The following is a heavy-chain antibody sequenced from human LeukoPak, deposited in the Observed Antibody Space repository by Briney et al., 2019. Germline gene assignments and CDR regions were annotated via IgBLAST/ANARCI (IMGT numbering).Heavy chain of an antibody. V-gene: IGHV5-51*01. Sequence: GESLKISCKGSGYSFTSYWIGWVRQMPGKGLEWMGIIYPGDSDTRYSPSFQGQVTISADKSISTAYLQWSSLKASDTAMYYCARRVGGSTPRGYFDSWGQGTLVTVSS. CDR3: ARRVGGSTPRGYFDS. D-gene: IGHD2-2*01. J-gene: IGHJ4*02. CDR1: GYSFTSYW. CDR2: IYPGDSDT.